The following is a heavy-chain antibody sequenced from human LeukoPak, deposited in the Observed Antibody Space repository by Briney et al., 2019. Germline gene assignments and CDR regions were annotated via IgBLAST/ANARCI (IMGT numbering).Heavy chain of an antibody. D-gene: IGHD3-10*01. V-gene: IGHV3-23*01. CDR2: ISGSGDST. Sequence: GGSLRLPCAGSGFTLSRYAISWVRQAPGKGLEWVSGISGSGDSTDYADSVKGRFAISRDNSKNIVFLQMRSLRAEDTAVYYCAKLWFGDLGPFDYWGQGSLVTVSS. CDR1: GFTLSRYA. CDR3: AKLWFGDLGPFDY. J-gene: IGHJ4*02.